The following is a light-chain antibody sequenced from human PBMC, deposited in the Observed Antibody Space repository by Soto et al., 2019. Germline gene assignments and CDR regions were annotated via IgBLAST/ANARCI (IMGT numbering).Light chain of an antibody. CDR1: KLGDKY. V-gene: IGLV3-1*01. J-gene: IGLJ2*01. Sequence: SYELTQPPSVSVSPGQTASITCSGDKLGDKYASWYQQKPGQSPVLVIYQYSKRPSGIPERFSGSNSGNTATLTISGTQAMDEADYYCQAWDSSTKVVFGGGTQLTVL. CDR2: QYS. CDR3: QAWDSSTKVV.